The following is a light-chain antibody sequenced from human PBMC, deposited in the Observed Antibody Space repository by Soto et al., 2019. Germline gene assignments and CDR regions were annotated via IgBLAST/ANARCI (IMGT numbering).Light chain of an antibody. CDR1: QNVSSD. CDR3: QQYNNWPPYT. V-gene: IGKV3-15*01. Sequence: EIVMTQSPATLSLSPGERATLSCRASQNVSSDLAWYQQRPGQTPRLLIYDASTRATGIPARFSGGGSGTQFTLTISSLQSEDFAVYYCQQYNNWPPYTFGQGTKLEIK. J-gene: IGKJ2*01. CDR2: DAS.